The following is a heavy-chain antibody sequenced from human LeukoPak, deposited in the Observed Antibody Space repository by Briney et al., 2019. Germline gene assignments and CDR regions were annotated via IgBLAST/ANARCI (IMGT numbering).Heavy chain of an antibody. CDR1: GFTFSSYG. J-gene: IGHJ5*02. CDR3: ARVSSSSGGSWPSGTDNWFDT. Sequence: PGRSLRLSCSACGFTFSSYGMHWVRQAPGKGLEWMAVISYDGSNKYYADSVKGRFTISRDNAKNSLYLQMNSLRAEDTAVYYCARVSSSSGGSWPSGTDNWFDTWGQGTLVTVSS. D-gene: IGHD2-15*01. CDR2: ISYDGSNK. V-gene: IGHV3-30*03.